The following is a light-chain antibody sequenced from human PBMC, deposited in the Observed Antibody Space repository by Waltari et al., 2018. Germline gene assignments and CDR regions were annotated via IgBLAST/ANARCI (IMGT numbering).Light chain of an antibody. J-gene: IGKJ4*01. Sequence: IVMTQTPLSLPITPGEPASISCRSSQSLLHSNGNTYLHWYLQKPGQSPQLLIYGGSNRASGVPDRFSGSGSGTDFTLKISKVEAEDVVVYYCVQAIAFPLTFGGGTKLEIK. CDR1: QSLLHSNGNTY. CDR3: VQAIAFPLT. V-gene: IGKV2-40*01. CDR2: GGS.